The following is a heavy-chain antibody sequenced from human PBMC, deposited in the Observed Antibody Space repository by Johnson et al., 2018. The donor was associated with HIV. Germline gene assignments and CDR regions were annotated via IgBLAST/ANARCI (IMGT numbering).Heavy chain of an antibody. D-gene: IGHD6-6*01. CDR2: IKQDGSEK. Sequence: VQLVESGGGLVQPGGSLRLSCAASGFTFSSYWMSWVRQAPGKGLEWVANIKQDGSEKYYVDSVKGRFTISRDNAKNSLYLQMNSLRAEDTAVYYCARDLGDSRSSWRELSAFDIWGQGTMVTVSS. J-gene: IGHJ3*02. V-gene: IGHV3-7*01. CDR1: GFTFSSYW. CDR3: ARDLGDSRSSWRELSAFDI.